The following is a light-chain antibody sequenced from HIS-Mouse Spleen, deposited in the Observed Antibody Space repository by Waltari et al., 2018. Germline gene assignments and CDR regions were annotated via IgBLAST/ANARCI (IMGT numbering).Light chain of an antibody. CDR2: KDS. CDR3: QSADSSGTNWV. Sequence: SYELTQPPSVSVSPGQTARITCSGDALPKQYAYWYQQKPGQAPVLVIYKDSGRPSGIPGRFAGSSSGTTVTLTISGVQAEDEADYYCQSADSSGTNWVFGGGTKLTVL. CDR1: ALPKQY. V-gene: IGLV3-25*03. J-gene: IGLJ3*02.